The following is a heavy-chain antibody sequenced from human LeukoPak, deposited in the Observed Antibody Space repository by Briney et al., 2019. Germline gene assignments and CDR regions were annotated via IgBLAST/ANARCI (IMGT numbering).Heavy chain of an antibody. J-gene: IGHJ1*01. CDR2: IYHSGST. D-gene: IGHD6-6*01. CDR1: GGSVTSGTYY. CDR3: ARGGAARLHFQN. V-gene: IGHV4-61*01. Sequence: SETLSLTCTVSGGSVTSGTYYWSWIRQPPGKGLEWIGYIYHSGSTNYNPSLQSRVTISVDTSKNQFSLNLNSVTAADTAVYYCARGGAARLHFQNWGQGTLVTVSS.